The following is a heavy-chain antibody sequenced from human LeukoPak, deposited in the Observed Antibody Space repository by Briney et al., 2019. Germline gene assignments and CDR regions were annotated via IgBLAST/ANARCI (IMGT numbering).Heavy chain of an antibody. J-gene: IGHJ4*02. V-gene: IGHV3-23*01. CDR2: IRGGST. CDR1: GFTFSNYA. CDR3: AKDRGDDYNPFDY. Sequence: GGSLRLSCAASGFTFSNYAMSWVRQAPGKGLDWVSGIRGGSTYHADSVKGRFTISRDNFKNTLYLQMNSLRAEDTAVYYCAKDRGDDYNPFDYWGQGTLVTVSS. D-gene: IGHD5-24*01.